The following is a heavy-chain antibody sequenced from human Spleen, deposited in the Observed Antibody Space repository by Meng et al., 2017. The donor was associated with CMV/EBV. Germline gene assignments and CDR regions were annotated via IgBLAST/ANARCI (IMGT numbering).Heavy chain of an antibody. Sequence: SCAASGCIFSDYYMSWIRQAPGKGLEWVSYISSFDSPIYYADSVKGRFTISRDNTKNSLFLQMNSLRADDTAVYYCARINWLLYAFDFWGQGTLVTVSS. D-gene: IGHD3-9*01. V-gene: IGHV3-11*04. CDR1: GCIFSDYY. J-gene: IGHJ4*02. CDR2: ISSFDSPI. CDR3: ARINWLLYAFDF.